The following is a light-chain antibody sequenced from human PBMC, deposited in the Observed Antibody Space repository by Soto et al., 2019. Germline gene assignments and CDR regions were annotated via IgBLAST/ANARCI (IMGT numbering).Light chain of an antibody. V-gene: IGLV2-11*01. CDR2: DVF. Sequence: QSVLTQPRSVSASPGQSVTIPCSGSSSDVGGYNLVSWYQQKPGEVPKVIIYDVFKRPSGVPDRFFGSKSGNTATLTISGLQGEDEADYYCCSYAGRSNYVLGNGTKVTVL. J-gene: IGLJ1*01. CDR1: SSDVGGYNL. CDR3: CSYAGRSNYV.